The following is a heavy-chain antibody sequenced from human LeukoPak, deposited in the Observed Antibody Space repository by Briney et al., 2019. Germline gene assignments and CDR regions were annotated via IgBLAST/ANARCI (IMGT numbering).Heavy chain of an antibody. CDR1: GFTFSSYA. Sequence: GGSLRLSCSASGFTFSSYAMHWVRQAPGKGLEYVSAISSNGGSTYYADSVKGRFTISRDNSKNTLYLQMSSLRAEDTAVYYCVKEREWLGELLGLEGDYWGQGTLVTVSS. D-gene: IGHD3-10*01. CDR3: VKEREWLGELLGLEGDY. J-gene: IGHJ4*02. CDR2: ISSNGGST. V-gene: IGHV3-64D*06.